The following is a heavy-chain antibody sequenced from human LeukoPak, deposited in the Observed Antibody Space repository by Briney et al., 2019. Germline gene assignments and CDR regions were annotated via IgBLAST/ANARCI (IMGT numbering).Heavy chain of an antibody. J-gene: IGHJ4*02. D-gene: IGHD3-22*01. V-gene: IGHV3-30*18. Sequence: PGGSLRLSCAASGFTLSNYGMHWVRQAPGKGLEWVALISYDGSNQYFADSVKGRFTISRDNSKNTLYLQMNSLRAEDTAVYYCAKGRYYGSSAYYSLDYFDYWGQGTLVTVSS. CDR2: ISYDGSNQ. CDR1: GFTLSNYG. CDR3: AKGRYYGSSAYYSLDYFDY.